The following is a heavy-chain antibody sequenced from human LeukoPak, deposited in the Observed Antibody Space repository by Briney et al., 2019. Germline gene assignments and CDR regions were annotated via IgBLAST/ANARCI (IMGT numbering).Heavy chain of an antibody. CDR1: GGSISSSSYY. CDR3: ARRVIIATLDY. CDR2: IYYSGTT. V-gene: IGHV4-39*01. J-gene: IGHJ4*02. Sequence: PSETLSLTCTVSGGSISSSSYYWGWIRQPPGKGLEWIGSIYYSGTTFYNPSLKSRVTISVDTSKNQFSLRLSSVTAADTAVYYCARRVIIATLDYWGQGTLVTVSS. D-gene: IGHD3-10*01.